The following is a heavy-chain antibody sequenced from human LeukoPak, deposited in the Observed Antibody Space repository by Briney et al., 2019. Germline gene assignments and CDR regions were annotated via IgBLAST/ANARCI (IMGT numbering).Heavy chain of an antibody. D-gene: IGHD6-13*01. V-gene: IGHV4-30-4*07. CDR2: IYYSGST. CDR1: GGSISSGGYS. CDR3: ARGFGYSSSWYPRLDAFDI. J-gene: IGHJ3*02. Sequence: PSQTLSLTCAVSGGSISSGGYSWSWIRQPPGKGLEWIGYIYYSGSTYYNPSLKSRVTISVDTSKNQFPLKLSSVTAADTAVYYCARGFGYSSSWYPRLDAFDIWGQGTMVTVSS.